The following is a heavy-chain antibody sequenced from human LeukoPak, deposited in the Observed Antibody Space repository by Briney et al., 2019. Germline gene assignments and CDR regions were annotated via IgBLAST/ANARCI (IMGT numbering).Heavy chain of an antibody. J-gene: IGHJ4*02. Sequence: SQTLSLTCAISGDSVSRTGAAWNWIRQSPSGGLEWLGRTYYRSKWYNDYAVSMRGRITINPDTSKNQFSLQLNSVTPEDTAVYYCTRGGTGYCTSSNCYFDYWGQGTLVTVSS. CDR3: TRGGTGYCTSSNCYFDY. V-gene: IGHV6-1*01. CDR1: GDSVSRTGAA. CDR2: TYYRSKWYN. D-gene: IGHD2-2*01.